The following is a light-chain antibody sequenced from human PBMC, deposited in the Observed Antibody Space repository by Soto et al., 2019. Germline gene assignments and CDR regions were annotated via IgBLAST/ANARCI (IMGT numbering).Light chain of an antibody. CDR2: GAS. CDR1: QSINSN. CDR3: QHYNNWPPWT. V-gene: IGKV3-15*01. J-gene: IGKJ1*01. Sequence: IVMTQSPATLSVSPGERATLSCRASQSINSNLAWYQQKFGQAPRLLIYGASTRATGVPARFSGSGSGTEFTLTITSLQSEDFAVYYCQHYNNWPPWTFGQGTKVAI.